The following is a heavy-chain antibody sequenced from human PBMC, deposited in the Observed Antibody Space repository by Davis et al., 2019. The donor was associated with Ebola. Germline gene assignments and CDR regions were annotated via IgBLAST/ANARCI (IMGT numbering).Heavy chain of an antibody. CDR3: ARSRGWELLIDY. V-gene: IGHV4-61*08. D-gene: IGHD1-26*01. Sequence: SETLSLTCTVSGGSISSGDYYWSWIRQPPGKGLEWIGYIYYSGSTNYNPSLKSRVTVSVETSKNQFSLKLSSVTAADTAVYYCARSRGWELLIDYWGQGTLVTVSS. CDR2: IYYSGST. J-gene: IGHJ4*02. CDR1: GGSISSGDYY.